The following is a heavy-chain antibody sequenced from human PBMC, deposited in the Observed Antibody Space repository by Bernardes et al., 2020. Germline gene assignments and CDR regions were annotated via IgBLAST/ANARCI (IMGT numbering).Heavy chain of an antibody. J-gene: IGHJ3*02. CDR1: GFTFSSYA. D-gene: IGHD6-25*01. CDR2: ISYDGSNK. Sequence: GGSLRLSCAASGFTFSSYAMHWVRQAPGKGLEWVAVISYDGSNKYYADSVKGRFTISRDNSKNTLYLQMNSLRAEDTAVYYCARLFSGGAFDIWGQGTMVTVSS. CDR3: ARLFSGGAFDI. V-gene: IGHV3-30-3*01.